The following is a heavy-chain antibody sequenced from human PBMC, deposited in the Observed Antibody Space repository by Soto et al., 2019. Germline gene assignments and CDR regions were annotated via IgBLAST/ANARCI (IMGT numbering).Heavy chain of an antibody. Sequence: PGGSLRLSCAASGFTFPSYGMTWVRQSPGKGLEWISYISSSGNTIYYADSVKGRFTVSRDNAKNSLYLQMNSLRAEDTAVYYCARDLTNYDTYGYYGTMYHLGMDVWGRGTTVTVSS. V-gene: IGHV3-48*04. CDR1: GFTFPSYG. CDR3: ARDLTNYDTYGYYGTMYHLGMDV. D-gene: IGHD3-22*01. J-gene: IGHJ6*02. CDR2: ISSSGNTI.